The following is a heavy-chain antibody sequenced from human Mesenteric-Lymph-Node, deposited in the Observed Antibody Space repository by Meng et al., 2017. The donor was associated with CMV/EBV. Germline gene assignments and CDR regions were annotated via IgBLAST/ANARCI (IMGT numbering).Heavy chain of an antibody. CDR1: GYTFTAYY. D-gene: IGHD1-1*01. CDR3: ARALKSQPF. V-gene: IGHV1-2*02. J-gene: IGHJ4*02. CDR2: INSNSGDT. Sequence: ASVKVSCKASGYTFTAYYIHWVRQVPGQGLEWMGWINSNSGDTKYAQNFQGRVTMTRDTSISTAYMELRRLISDDTAVHYCARALKSQPFWGQGTLVTVSS.